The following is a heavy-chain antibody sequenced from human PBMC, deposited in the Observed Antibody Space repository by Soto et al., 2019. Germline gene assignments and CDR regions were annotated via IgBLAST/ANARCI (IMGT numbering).Heavy chain of an antibody. D-gene: IGHD2-2*01. CDR2: ISAYNGNT. CDR3: ARGVGYCSSTSCHNWFDP. V-gene: IGHV1-18*04. Sequence: ASVKVSCKASGYTFTSYGISWVRQAPGQGLEWMGWISAYNGNTNYAQKLQGRVTMTTDTSTSTAYMELRSLRSDDTAVYCCARGVGYCSSTSCHNWFDPWGQGTLVTVSS. J-gene: IGHJ5*02. CDR1: GYTFTSYG.